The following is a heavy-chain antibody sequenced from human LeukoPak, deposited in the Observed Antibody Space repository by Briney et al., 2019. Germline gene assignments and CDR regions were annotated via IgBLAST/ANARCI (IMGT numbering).Heavy chain of an antibody. CDR3: ARLLGSHINYFDP. D-gene: IGHD2-21*01. J-gene: IGHJ5*02. V-gene: IGHV4-39*01. CDR1: GGSISSSSYY. Sequence: ASETLSLTCTVSGGSISSSSYYWGWIRQPPGKGLEWIGSIYYSGSTYYNPSLKSRVTISVDTSKNQFSLKLSSVTAADTAVYYCARLLGSHINYFDPWDQGTLVTVSS. CDR2: IYYSGST.